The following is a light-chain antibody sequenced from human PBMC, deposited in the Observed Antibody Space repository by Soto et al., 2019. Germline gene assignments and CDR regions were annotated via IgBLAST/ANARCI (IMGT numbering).Light chain of an antibody. J-gene: IGLJ1*01. V-gene: IGLV2-11*01. CDR2: DVS. Sequence: QSALTQPRSVSGSPGQSVTISCTGTSSDVGGYNYVSWYQQHSGKAPKLMIYDVSKRPSGVPDRFSGSKSGNTAFLTISGLQAEDEADYYCCSYAGRYTYVFGSGTKVTVL. CDR3: CSYAGRYTYV. CDR1: SSDVGGYNY.